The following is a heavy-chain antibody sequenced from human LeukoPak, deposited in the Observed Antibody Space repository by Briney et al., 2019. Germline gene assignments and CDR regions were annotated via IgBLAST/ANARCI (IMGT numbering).Heavy chain of an antibody. Sequence: KSGGSLRLSCAASGFTFSDYYMSWIRQAPGKGLEWVSYISSSGSTIYYADSVKGRFTISRDNAKNSLYLQMNSLRAEDTAVYYCARGGDRNYYDSSGPAIGFDPWGQGTLVTVSS. CDR3: ARGGDRNYYDSSGPAIGFDP. CDR1: GFTFSDYY. V-gene: IGHV3-11*01. J-gene: IGHJ5*02. CDR2: ISSSGSTI. D-gene: IGHD3-22*01.